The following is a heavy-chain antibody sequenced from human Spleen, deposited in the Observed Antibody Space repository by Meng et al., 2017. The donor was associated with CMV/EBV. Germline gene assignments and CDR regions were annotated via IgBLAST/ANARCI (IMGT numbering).Heavy chain of an antibody. CDR2: IDTAGDT. D-gene: IGHD1-7*01. V-gene: IGHV3-13*01. CDR3: ARRIITGTGNAFDI. Sequence: TGIIFSKHDRHWVRQATGKGLGWVSAIDTAGDTYYPGSVKGRFTISRENAKNSLYLQMNSLRAGDTAVYYCARRIITGTGNAFDIWGQGTMVTVSS. CDR1: GIIFSKHD. J-gene: IGHJ3*02.